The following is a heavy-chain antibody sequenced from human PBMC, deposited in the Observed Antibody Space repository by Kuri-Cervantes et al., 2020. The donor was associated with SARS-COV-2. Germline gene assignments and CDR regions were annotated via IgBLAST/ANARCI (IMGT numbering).Heavy chain of an antibody. CDR2: ISGSGGST. CDR1: GFTFSSYA. Sequence: GESLKISCAASGFTFSSYAMSWARQAPGKGLEWVSAISGSGGSTYYADSVKGRFTISRDNSKNTLYLQMNSLRAEDTAVYYCAKDRGYTKGDYWGQGTLVTVSS. CDR3: AKDRGYTKGDY. D-gene: IGHD5-24*01. J-gene: IGHJ4*02. V-gene: IGHV3-23*01.